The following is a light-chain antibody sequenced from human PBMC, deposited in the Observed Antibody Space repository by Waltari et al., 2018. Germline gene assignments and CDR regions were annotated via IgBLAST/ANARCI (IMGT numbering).Light chain of an antibody. V-gene: IGKV3-20*01. CDR2: GAS. J-gene: IGKJ1*01. CDR3: QHYVRLPAT. CDR1: LSVGRT. Sequence: EIVLTQSPGTLSLSPGERATLSCRASLSVGRTLAWYQKKPGQAPRLLIYGASSRATDIPDRFSGSGSGTDFSLTINRLEPEDFAVYFCQHYVRLPATFGQGTKVEIK.